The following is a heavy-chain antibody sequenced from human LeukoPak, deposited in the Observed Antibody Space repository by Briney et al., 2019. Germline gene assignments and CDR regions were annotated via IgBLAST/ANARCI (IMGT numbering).Heavy chain of an antibody. CDR1: GYSFTSYW. Sequence: GESLKISCKGSGYSFTSYWISWVRQMPGKGLEWMGRIDPSDSYTNYSPSFQGHVTISADKSISTAYLQWSSLKASDTAMYYCARLLIAAAGTGWYYYYGTDVWGKGTTVTVSS. V-gene: IGHV5-10-1*01. CDR2: IDPSDSYT. CDR3: ARLLIAAAGTGWYYYYGTDV. J-gene: IGHJ6*04. D-gene: IGHD6-13*01.